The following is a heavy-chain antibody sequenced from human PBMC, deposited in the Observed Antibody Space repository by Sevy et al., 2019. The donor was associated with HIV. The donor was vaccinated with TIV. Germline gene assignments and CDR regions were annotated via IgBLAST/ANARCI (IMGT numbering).Heavy chain of an antibody. CDR2: INTRGDT. V-gene: IGHV4-4*07. D-gene: IGHD3-10*01. J-gene: IGHJ6*03. Sequence: SETLSLTCTVSGASITNYYWSWIRQPAGKGLEWIGRINTRGDTHYNPSLKSRVTMSLDTSQKHFSLKLTSVIAADTAVYYYARDVVVRGVFPTYYYHYYMDVWGKGTTVTVSS. CDR1: GASITNYY. CDR3: ARDVVVRGVFPTYYYHYYMDV.